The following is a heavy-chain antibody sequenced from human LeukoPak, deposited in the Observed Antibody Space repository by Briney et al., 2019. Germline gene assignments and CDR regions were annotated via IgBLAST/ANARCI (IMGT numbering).Heavy chain of an antibody. J-gene: IGHJ1*01. CDR2: IIPILGIA. Sequence: SVKVSCKASGGTFSSYAISWVRQAPGQGLEWMGRIIPILGIANYAQKFQGRVTITADKSTSTAYMELSSLRSEDTAVYYCARAGVAVAGRRSEYFQHWGQGTLVTVSS. CDR1: GGTFSSYA. CDR3: ARAGVAVAGRRSEYFQH. V-gene: IGHV1-69*04. D-gene: IGHD6-19*01.